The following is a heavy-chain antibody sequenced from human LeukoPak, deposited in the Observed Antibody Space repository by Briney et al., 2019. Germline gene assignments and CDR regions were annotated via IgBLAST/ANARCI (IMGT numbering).Heavy chain of an antibody. J-gene: IGHJ4*02. V-gene: IGHV3-48*04. Sequence: GGSLRLSCAASGFTFSDYTMNWVRQAPGKGLEWVSYIDLSGNTLYYVDSVKGRFTISRDDAKNSLYLQMNSLRAEDTAVYYCARDQGGGYSYGWQSFDYWGQGTLVTVSS. CDR1: GFTFSDYT. CDR2: IDLSGNTL. D-gene: IGHD5-18*01. CDR3: ARDQGGGYSYGWQSFDY.